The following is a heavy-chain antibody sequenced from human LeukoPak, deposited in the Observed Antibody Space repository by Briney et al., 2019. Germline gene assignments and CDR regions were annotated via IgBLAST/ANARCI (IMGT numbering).Heavy chain of an antibody. CDR2: FDPEQNTM. V-gene: IGHV1-24*01. J-gene: IGHJ4*02. CDR1: GDILTELS. Sequence: GASVKVSCKVSGDILTELSIQWVRQAPGKGLECMVGFDPEQNTMIYAQRLQGRVTMTEDTSTDTAYMELSSLTSEDTGIYYCATRSGDFWSGYVNWGQGTLVTVSS. CDR3: ATRSGDFWSGYVN. D-gene: IGHD3-3*01.